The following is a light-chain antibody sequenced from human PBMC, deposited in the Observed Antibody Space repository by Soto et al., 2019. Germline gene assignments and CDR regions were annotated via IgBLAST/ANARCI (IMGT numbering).Light chain of an antibody. CDR2: GAS. CDR1: QRVSSN. Sequence: EILMTQSPATLSVSLGDRATLSCQASQRVSSNLASYQQTPGQAPSLLIYGASTRATGIPAGFGSSGCGTDITITISSLQDEDFADYCCQQYNNWQTFGQGTKVDIK. CDR3: QQYNNWQT. V-gene: IGKV3-15*01. J-gene: IGKJ1*01.